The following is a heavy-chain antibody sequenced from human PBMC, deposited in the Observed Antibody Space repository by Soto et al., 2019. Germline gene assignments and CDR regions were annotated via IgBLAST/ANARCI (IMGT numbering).Heavy chain of an antibody. Sequence: SETLSLTCTVSGGSISSGGYYWSWIRQHPGKGLEWIGYIYYSGSTYYNPSLKSRVTISVDTSKNQFSLKLSSVTAADTAVYYCARDGAKVEDYYGSGSSYYFDYWGQGTLVTVSS. CDR3: ARDGAKVEDYYGSGSSYYFDY. J-gene: IGHJ4*02. D-gene: IGHD3-10*01. CDR1: GGSISSGGYY. CDR2: IYYSGST. V-gene: IGHV4-31*03.